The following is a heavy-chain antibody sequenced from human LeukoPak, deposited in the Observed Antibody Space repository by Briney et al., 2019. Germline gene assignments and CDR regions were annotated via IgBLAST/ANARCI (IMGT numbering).Heavy chain of an antibody. J-gene: IGHJ4*02. Sequence: PGRSLRLSCAASGFTFDDYALHWVRQAPGKGLEGVSDLSWNSGSIGYADSVEDRFTISRDNAKNSLYLQMNSMRAEDMALYDCGKDTDYDILTALFDYWCQGTLVTVSS. CDR3: GKDTDYDILTALFDY. D-gene: IGHD3-9*01. CDR1: GFTFDDYA. CDR2: LSWNSGSI. V-gene: IGHV3-9*03.